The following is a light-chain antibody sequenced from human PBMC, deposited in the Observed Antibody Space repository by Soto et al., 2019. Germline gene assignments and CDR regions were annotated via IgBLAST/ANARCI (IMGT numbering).Light chain of an antibody. Sequence: DIQMTQSPSSLSASVGDRVTITCQASQDISNRLNWYQQKPGKAPKLLIKDASNLEAGVPSRFSGSGSGTDFTFTISSLQPEDIATYYCQQYVNLVTFGGGTKLEIK. CDR2: DAS. CDR3: QQYVNLVT. V-gene: IGKV1-33*01. CDR1: QDISNR. J-gene: IGKJ4*01.